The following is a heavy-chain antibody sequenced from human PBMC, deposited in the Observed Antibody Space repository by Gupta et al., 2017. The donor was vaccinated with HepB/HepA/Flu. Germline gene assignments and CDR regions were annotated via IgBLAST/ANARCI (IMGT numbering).Heavy chain of an antibody. D-gene: IGHD3-22*01. CDR3: ARVRYYYESGDYYDAFDI. V-gene: IGHV3-23*01. CDR2: ITGSGTRT. J-gene: IGHJ3*02. Sequence: EVQLLESGGGLVQPGGSLRLSCAASGFTFSLYAMTWVRQAPGKGLEWVSLITGSGTRTYYAEYVKGRFTISRDNSKNTVYVQMNSLRAEDTAVYYCARVRYYYESGDYYDAFDIWGQGTMVTVSS. CDR1: GFTFSLYA.